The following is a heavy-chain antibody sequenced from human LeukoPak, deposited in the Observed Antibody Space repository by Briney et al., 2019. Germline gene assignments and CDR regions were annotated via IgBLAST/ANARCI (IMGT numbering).Heavy chain of an antibody. CDR2: IYYSGST. D-gene: IGHD3-9*01. J-gene: IGHJ4*02. V-gene: IGHV4-59*01. Sequence: SETLSLTCAVYGGSFSGYYWSWIRQPPGKGLEWIGYIYYSGSTNYNPSLKSRVTISVDTSKNQFSLKLSSVTAADTAVYYCARARYFDWSYDYWGQGTLVTVSS. CDR1: GGSFSGYY. CDR3: ARARYFDWSYDY.